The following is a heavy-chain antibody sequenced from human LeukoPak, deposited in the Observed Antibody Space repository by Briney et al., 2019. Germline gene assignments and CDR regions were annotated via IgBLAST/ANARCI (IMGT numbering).Heavy chain of an antibody. Sequence: GGSLRLSCAASGFTFSSYSMNWVRQAPGKGLEWVSAISGSGGSTYYADSVKGRFTISRDNSKNTLYLQMNSLRAEDTAVYYCAKVWEYYDILTGYYANDYWGQGTLVTVSS. D-gene: IGHD3-9*01. V-gene: IGHV3-23*01. J-gene: IGHJ4*02. CDR3: AKVWEYYDILTGYYANDY. CDR2: ISGSGGST. CDR1: GFTFSSYS.